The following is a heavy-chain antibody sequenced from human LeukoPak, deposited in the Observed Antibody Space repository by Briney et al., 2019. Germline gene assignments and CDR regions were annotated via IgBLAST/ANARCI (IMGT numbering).Heavy chain of an antibody. CDR2: IDHTGST. CDR3: ARGYSHGYANDY. V-gene: IGHV4-59*12. Sequence: SETLSLTCSVSGDSISIYYWSWIRQPPGKGLEWIGYIDHTGSTNYNPSLTSRGTISRDTSKNHFSLELSSVTAAETAVYYCARGYSHGYANDYWGQGTLVTVSS. D-gene: IGHD5-18*01. J-gene: IGHJ4*02. CDR1: GDSISIYY.